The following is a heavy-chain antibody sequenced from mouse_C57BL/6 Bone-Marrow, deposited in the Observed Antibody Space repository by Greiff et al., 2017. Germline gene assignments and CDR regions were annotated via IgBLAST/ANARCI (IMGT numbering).Heavy chain of an antibody. Sequence: VQLQQSGAELARPGASVKLSCKASGYTFTSYGISWVKQRTGQGLEWIGEIYPRSGNTYYNEKFKGKATLTADKSSSTAYMELRSLTSEDSAVYFCARDHYYGSSLYYFDYGGQGTTLTVSS. D-gene: IGHD1-1*01. CDR2: IYPRSGNT. CDR3: ARDHYYGSSLYYFDY. J-gene: IGHJ2*01. V-gene: IGHV1-81*01. CDR1: GYTFTSYG.